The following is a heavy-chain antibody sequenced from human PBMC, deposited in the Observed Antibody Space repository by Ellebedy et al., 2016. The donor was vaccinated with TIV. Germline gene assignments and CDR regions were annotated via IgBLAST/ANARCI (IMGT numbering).Heavy chain of an antibody. CDR3: ARENNDSGVGGFDY. CDR1: GYSISSNYY. Sequence: MPSETLSLTCTVSGYSISSNYYWGWIRQPPGKGLEWIWSVYYSGSTNYNPSLKSRVTISLDTSKNQFSLKLGSVTAADTAMYYCARENNDSGVGGFDYWGQGTLVTVSS. J-gene: IGHJ4*02. CDR2: VYYSGST. D-gene: IGHD1-26*01. V-gene: IGHV4-38-2*02.